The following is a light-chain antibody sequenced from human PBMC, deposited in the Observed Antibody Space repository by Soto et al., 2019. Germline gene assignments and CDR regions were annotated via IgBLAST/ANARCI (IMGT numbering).Light chain of an antibody. V-gene: IGLV1-40*01. CDR2: ANT. Sequence: QSVLTQTPSVSGAPGQRVTISCTGSSSNIGAGYDVHWYQQLPGTTPKLLIYANTNRPSGVPDRFSGSKSGTSASLAITGLQAEDEADYYCQSYDSSLSGSVFGGGTQLTVL. CDR3: QSYDSSLSGSV. J-gene: IGLJ3*02. CDR1: SSNIGAGYD.